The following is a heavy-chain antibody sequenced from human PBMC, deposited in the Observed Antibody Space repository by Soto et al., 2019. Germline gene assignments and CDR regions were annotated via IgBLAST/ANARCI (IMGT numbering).Heavy chain of an antibody. D-gene: IGHD5-12*01. CDR1: GFPFSSYD. V-gene: IGHV3-48*02. CDR2: INSGSSTI. Sequence: EVQLVESGGGLVQPGGSLRLSCAASGFPFSSYDMNWVRQAPGKGLEWVSYINSGSSTIYYADSAKGRFTISRDNAKNSLYLQMNSLRDEDTAVYFCVRDRGYTGYDLQYWGQGALVAVSS. CDR3: VRDRGYTGYDLQY. J-gene: IGHJ4*02.